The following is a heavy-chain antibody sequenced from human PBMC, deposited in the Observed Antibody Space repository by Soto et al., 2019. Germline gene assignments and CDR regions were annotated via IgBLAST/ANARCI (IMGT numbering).Heavy chain of an antibody. J-gene: IGHJ2*01. CDR3: AINMKNYWYFDL. CDR2: ISYDGSNK. CDR1: GFTFSSYA. Sequence: QVQLVESGGGVVQPGRSLRLSCAASGFTFSSYAMHWVRQAPGKGLEWVAVISYDGSNKYYADSVKGRFTISRDNSKNTLYLQMNSLRAEDTAVYYCAINMKNYWYFDLWGRGTLVTVSS. V-gene: IGHV3-30-3*01. D-gene: IGHD3-22*01.